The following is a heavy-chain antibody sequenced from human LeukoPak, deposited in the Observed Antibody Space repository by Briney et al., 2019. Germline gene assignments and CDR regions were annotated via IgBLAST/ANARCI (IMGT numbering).Heavy chain of an antibody. CDR3: ARGTDSSGWYGYYYNMDV. J-gene: IGHJ6*03. CDR2: FDPEDGET. Sequence: ASVKVSCKVSGYTLTELSMHWVRQAPGKGLEWMGGFDPEDGETIYAQKFQGRVTMTEDTSTDTAYMELSSLRSEDTAVYYCARGTDSSGWYGYYYNMDVWGTGTTVTISS. V-gene: IGHV1-24*01. CDR1: GYTLTELS. D-gene: IGHD6-19*01.